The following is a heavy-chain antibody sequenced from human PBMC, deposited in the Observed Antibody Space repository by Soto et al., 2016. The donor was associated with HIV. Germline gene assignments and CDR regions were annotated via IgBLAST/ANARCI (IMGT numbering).Heavy chain of an antibody. J-gene: IGHJ4*02. CDR2: IYYSGST. Sequence: QVQLQESGPGLVRSSQTLSLTCSVSGGSISGGGYYWSWIRQHPGKGLEWIGNIYYSGSTYYNPSLKSRVTISVDTSKHQFSLKLTSVTAADTAVYYCARDGARTGDVRGEHYFDYVGPGNPGHRLL. V-gene: IGHV4-31*03. D-gene: IGHD3-16*01. CDR1: GGSISGGGYY. CDR3: ARDGARTGDVRGEHYFDY.